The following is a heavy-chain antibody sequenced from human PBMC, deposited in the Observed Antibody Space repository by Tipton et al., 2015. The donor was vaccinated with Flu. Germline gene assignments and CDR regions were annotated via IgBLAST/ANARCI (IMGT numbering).Heavy chain of an antibody. D-gene: IGHD3-10*01. CDR2: VYHTGAT. CDR1: NASINNYY. V-gene: IGHV4-59*12. CDR3: ARASGAGDQIDF. J-gene: IGHJ4*02. Sequence: GLVKPSETLSLSCSVSNASINNYYWTWIRQPPGKKLEWIGYVYHTGATSYNAALMSRATLSIDTSKDQFSLELNPVTAADTAVYYCARASGAGDQIDFWGQGTPVTVSS.